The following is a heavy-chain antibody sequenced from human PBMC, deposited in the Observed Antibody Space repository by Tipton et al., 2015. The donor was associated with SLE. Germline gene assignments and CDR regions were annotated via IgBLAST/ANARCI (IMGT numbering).Heavy chain of an antibody. Sequence: TLSLTCTVSDGSISDYYWTWIRQPAGEGLEWIGRIYASGSTNYNPSLRSRVTISVDMSKNQVSLRLNSITAADTAVYYCARVAPSEVFDYWGQGTLVTVSS. CDR3: ARVAPSEVFDY. CDR1: DGSISDYY. V-gene: IGHV4-4*07. CDR2: IYASGST. J-gene: IGHJ4*02.